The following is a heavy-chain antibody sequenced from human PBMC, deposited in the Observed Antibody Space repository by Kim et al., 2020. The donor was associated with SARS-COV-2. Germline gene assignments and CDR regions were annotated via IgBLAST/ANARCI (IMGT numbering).Heavy chain of an antibody. V-gene: IGHV4-34*01. CDR2: INHSGST. J-gene: IGHJ6*02. D-gene: IGHD3-3*01. CDR3: ARGSTYYDFWSGPRDYYYGLDV. Sequence: SETLSLTCAVYGGSFSGYYWSWIRQPPGKGLEWIGEINHSGSTNYNPSLKSRVTISVDTSKNQFSLKLSSVTAADTAVYYCARGSTYYDFWSGPRDYYYGLDVWGQGTTVTVSS. CDR1: GGSFSGYY.